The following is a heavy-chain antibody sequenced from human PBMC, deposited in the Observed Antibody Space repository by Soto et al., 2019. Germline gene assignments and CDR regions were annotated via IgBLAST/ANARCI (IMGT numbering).Heavy chain of an antibody. Sequence: ASVKVSCQASGYTFTSYGISWVRQAPGQGLEWMGWISAYNGNTNYAQKLQGRVTMTTDTSTSTAYMELRSLRSDDTAVCYCARGSSLGCSGGSCYIGYMDVWGKGTTVTVSS. J-gene: IGHJ6*03. CDR2: ISAYNGNT. D-gene: IGHD2-15*01. CDR1: GYTFTSYG. V-gene: IGHV1-18*01. CDR3: ARGSSLGCSGGSCYIGYMDV.